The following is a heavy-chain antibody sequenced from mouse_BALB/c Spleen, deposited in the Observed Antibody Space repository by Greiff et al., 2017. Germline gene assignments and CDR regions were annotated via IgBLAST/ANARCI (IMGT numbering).Heavy chain of an antibody. CDR3: ARGYYYGSSYAMDY. Sequence: VQLQQSGAELVRPGVSVKISCKGSGYTFPDYAMHWVKQSHAKSLEWIGVISTYYGDASYNQKFKGKATMTVDKSSSTAYMELARLTSEDSAIYYCARGYYYGSSYAMDYWGQGTSVTVSS. J-gene: IGHJ4*01. CDR1: GYTFPDYA. D-gene: IGHD1-1*01. V-gene: IGHV1S137*01. CDR2: ISTYYGDA.